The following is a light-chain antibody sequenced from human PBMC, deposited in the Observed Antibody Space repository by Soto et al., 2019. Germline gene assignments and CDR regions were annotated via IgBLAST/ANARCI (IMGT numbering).Light chain of an antibody. CDR1: QSVSSN. V-gene: IGKV3-15*01. CDR2: GAS. J-gene: IGKJ3*01. Sequence: EIVVTQSPATLSVSPGERATLSCRASQSVSSNLAWYQQKPGQAPRLLIYGASTRATGAPARFSGSGSGTEFTLTISSLQSEDFAVYYCQQYNKWPLTFGPGTKVDI. CDR3: QQYNKWPLT.